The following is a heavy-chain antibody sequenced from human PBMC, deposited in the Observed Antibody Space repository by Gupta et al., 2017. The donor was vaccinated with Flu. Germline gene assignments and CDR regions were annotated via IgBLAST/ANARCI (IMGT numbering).Heavy chain of an antibody. V-gene: IGHV1-2*02. J-gene: IGHJ6*02. Sequence: QVQLVQSGAEVKKPGASVKVSCKASGYTFTGYYMHWVRQAPGQGLEWMGWINPNSGGTNYAQKFQGRVTMTRDTSISTAYMELSRLRSDDTAVYYCARELVLDDFWSGTQGYYYYGMDVWGQGTTVTVSS. CDR2: INPNSGGT. D-gene: IGHD3-3*01. CDR1: GYTFTGYY. CDR3: ARELVLDDFWSGTQGYYYYGMDV.